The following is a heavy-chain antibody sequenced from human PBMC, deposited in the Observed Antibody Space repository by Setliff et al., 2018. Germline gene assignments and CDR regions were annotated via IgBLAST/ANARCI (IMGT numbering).Heavy chain of an antibody. CDR3: FGSDYPLRI. Sequence: SGPTLVNPTETLTLACTVSGFSLSNTKMGVSWIRQPPGKALEWLAHIFSNDEKSYSPSLQTRLTISIGTASLQWASLKISDSAIYYCARRDFGSDYPLRIWGQGTLVTVSS. CDR2: IFSNDEK. D-gene: IGHD2-21*01. V-gene: IGHV2-26*01. J-gene: IGHJ4*02. CDR1: GFSLSNTKMG.